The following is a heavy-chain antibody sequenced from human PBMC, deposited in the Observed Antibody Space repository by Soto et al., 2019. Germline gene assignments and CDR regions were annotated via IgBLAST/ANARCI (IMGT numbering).Heavy chain of an antibody. V-gene: IGHV4-39*01. D-gene: IGHD6-19*01. Sequence: QLQLQESGPGLVKPSETLSLTCTVSGGSISSSTHYWGWIRQPPGKGLEWVGAIYYSGTTYYNPSFKSRVTISIDTSKTQFSLQLNSVTAADTAVYFCARAPTSSGWTFDYWGQGILVTVSS. J-gene: IGHJ4*02. CDR2: IYYSGTT. CDR3: ARAPTSSGWTFDY. CDR1: GGSISSSTHY.